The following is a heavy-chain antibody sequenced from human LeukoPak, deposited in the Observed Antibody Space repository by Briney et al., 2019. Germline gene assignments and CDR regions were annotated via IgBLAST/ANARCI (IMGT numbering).Heavy chain of an antibody. D-gene: IGHD2/OR15-2a*01. CDR1: GYRFTSFY. Sequence: GAVKVSCKASGYRFTSFYVHWVRQAPGQGLEWMGTNNPSGDSATDTQKFQDRITMTRDTSTGTLYMELSSLRSEDTAVYYCAVRYSFYFEGMDAWGQGTTVTVFS. CDR2: NNPSGDSA. J-gene: IGHJ6*02. V-gene: IGHV1-46*01. CDR3: AVRYSFYFEGMDA.